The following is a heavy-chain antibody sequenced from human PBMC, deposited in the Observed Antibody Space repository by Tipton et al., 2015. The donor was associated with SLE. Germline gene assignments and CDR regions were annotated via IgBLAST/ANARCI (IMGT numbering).Heavy chain of an antibody. J-gene: IGHJ4*02. Sequence: SLRLSCAASGFTFSSYAMSWVRQAPGKGLEWVSVIYSGGSTYYADSVEGQFTISRDNSKNTLYLQMNSLRAEDTAVYYCAKFSNLMGPEAAAGDYWGQGTLVTVSS. D-gene: IGHD6-13*01. CDR2: IYSGGST. CDR3: AKFSNLMGPEAAAGDY. V-gene: IGHV3-23*03. CDR1: GFTFSSYA.